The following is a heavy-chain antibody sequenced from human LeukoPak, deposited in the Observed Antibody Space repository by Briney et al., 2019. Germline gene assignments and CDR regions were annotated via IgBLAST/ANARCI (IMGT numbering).Heavy chain of an antibody. J-gene: IGHJ4*02. Sequence: GSSVKVSCKASGGTFSSYAISWVRQAPGQGLEWMGGIIPIFGKANYAQKFQGRVTITADESTSTAYMELSSLRSEDTAVYYCARDRVPQTISTIFGETPQGGFDYWGQGTLVTVSS. CDR2: IIPIFGKA. CDR1: GGTFSSYA. D-gene: IGHD3-3*01. CDR3: ARDRVPQTISTIFGETPQGGFDY. V-gene: IGHV1-69*01.